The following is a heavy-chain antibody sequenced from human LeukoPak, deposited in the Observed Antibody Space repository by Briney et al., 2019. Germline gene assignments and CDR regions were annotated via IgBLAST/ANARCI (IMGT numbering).Heavy chain of an antibody. D-gene: IGHD1-7*01. V-gene: IGHV3-9*01. Sequence: QTGGSLRLSCAASGFTFDDYAMHWVRQAPGKGLEWVSGISWNSGSVGYADSVKGRFTISRDNAKNTLYLQVNSLRAEDTAMYYCARDLTIYGTGPHFGDWGQGTLVTVSS. CDR3: ARDLTIYGTGPHFGD. CDR2: ISWNSGSV. J-gene: IGHJ4*02. CDR1: GFTFDDYA.